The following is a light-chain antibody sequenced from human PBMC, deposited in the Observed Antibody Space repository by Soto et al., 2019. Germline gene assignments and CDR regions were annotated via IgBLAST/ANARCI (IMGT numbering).Light chain of an antibody. Sequence: DIQMTQSPSTLSASVGDRVTITCRASQSIDAWLTWYQQKPGKAPKLLIYRASSLASGVPSRFSGSGSGTEFTLTISSLQPDDFAIYYCQQYNTYSSWTFGQGTKVEIK. CDR3: QQYNTYSSWT. CDR2: RAS. J-gene: IGKJ1*01. CDR1: QSIDAW. V-gene: IGKV1-5*03.